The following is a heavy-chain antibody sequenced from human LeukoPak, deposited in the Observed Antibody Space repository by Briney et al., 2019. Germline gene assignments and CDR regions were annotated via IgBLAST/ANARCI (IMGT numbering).Heavy chain of an antibody. CDR2: INPKSGGT. V-gene: IGHV1-2*02. Sequence: ASVKVSCKASGYTFTDYYMHWVRQAPGQGLEWMGWINPKSGGTNYAQRFQGRVTMTRDTSISTAYKELSRLTSDDTAVYYCTYEGDYYYGYWGQGTLVTVSS. D-gene: IGHD2-21*02. CDR1: GYTFTDYY. CDR3: TYEGDYYYGY. J-gene: IGHJ4*02.